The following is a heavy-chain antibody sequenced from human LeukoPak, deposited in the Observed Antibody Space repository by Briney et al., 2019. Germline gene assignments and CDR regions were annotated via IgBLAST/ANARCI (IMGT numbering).Heavy chain of an antibody. CDR2: IYYTGST. Sequence: SETLSLTCTVSGGSISSYYWSWIRQPPGKGLEWIGYIYYTGSTNYNPSLKNRVTISVDTSRKQFSLKMSSVTAADTAVYYCARGAGWYQFWGQGTLVTVSS. D-gene: IGHD6-19*01. CDR3: ARGAGWYQF. J-gene: IGHJ4*02. V-gene: IGHV4-59*01. CDR1: GGSISSYY.